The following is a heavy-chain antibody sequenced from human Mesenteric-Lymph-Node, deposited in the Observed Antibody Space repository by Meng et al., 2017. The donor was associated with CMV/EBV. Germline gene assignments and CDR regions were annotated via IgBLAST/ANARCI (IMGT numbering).Heavy chain of an antibody. CDR3: ARRFCSSTDCYPWDY. D-gene: IGHD2-2*01. CDR2: INHRGST. CDR1: GGSFSTYY. V-gene: IGHV4-34*01. Sequence: VYGGSFSTYYWTWIRQPPGRGLEWIGEINHRGSTNYNPSLKSRVILSVDSSMNQFSLRVRSVTVADTAVYYCARRFCSSTDCYPWDYWGQGTLVTVSS. J-gene: IGHJ4*02.